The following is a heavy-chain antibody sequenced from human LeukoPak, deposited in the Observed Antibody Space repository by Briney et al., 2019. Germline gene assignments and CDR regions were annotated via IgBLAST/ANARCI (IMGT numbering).Heavy chain of an antibody. J-gene: IGHJ4*02. CDR2: IEPSSGGT. V-gene: IGHV1-2*02. Sequence: ASVKVSCKASGYTFTGYYIHWVRQAPGQGLEWMGWIEPSSGGTTYAQKFQGRVTMTRDTSISIAYMELSRLRSDDTAVYYCARDPRDASPPEDYWGQGTLVTVSS. CDR3: ARDPRDASPPEDY. CDR1: GYTFTGYY. D-gene: IGHD3-10*01.